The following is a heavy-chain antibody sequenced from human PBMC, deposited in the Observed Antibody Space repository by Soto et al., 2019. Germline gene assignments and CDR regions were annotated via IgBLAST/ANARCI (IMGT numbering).Heavy chain of an antibody. Sequence: QVQLQESGPGLVKPSQTLSLTCTVSGGSISSGDYYWSWIRQPPGKGLEWIGYIYYSGSTYYNPSLKGRVTISVSTYKNQFHMKVSSVAAASTAVDYCARDSIGVVPAAIEGGDYWGQGTLVTVSS. V-gene: IGHV4-30-4*01. CDR3: ARDSIGVVPAAIEGGDY. D-gene: IGHD2-2*02. CDR2: IYYSGST. J-gene: IGHJ4*02. CDR1: GGSISSGDYY.